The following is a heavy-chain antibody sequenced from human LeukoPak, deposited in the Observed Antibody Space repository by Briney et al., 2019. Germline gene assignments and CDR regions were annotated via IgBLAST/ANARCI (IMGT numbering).Heavy chain of an antibody. J-gene: IGHJ4*02. V-gene: IGHV1-2*04. CDR3: ARDARSFIQLWLRKDRYYFDY. CDR2: INPNSGGT. D-gene: IGHD5-18*01. Sequence: HGASVKVSCKASGYTFTGYYMHWVRQAPGQGLEWMGWINPNSGGTNYAQKFQGWVTMTRDTSISTAYMELSRLRSDDTAVYYCARDARSFIQLWLRKDRYYFDYWGQGTLVTVSS. CDR1: GYTFTGYY.